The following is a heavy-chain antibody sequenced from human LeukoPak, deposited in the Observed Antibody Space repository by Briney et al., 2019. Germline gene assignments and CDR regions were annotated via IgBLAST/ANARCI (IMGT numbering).Heavy chain of an antibody. Sequence: GGSLRLSCAASGFPFSSYAMSWVRQAPGKGLEWVSSITGSGASTYYADSVKGRFTISRDNSKNTLYLQMNSLRAEDTAVYYCAKLDYYDSHWGQGTLVTVSS. J-gene: IGHJ4*02. CDR2: ITGSGAST. CDR1: GFPFSSYA. V-gene: IGHV3-23*01. CDR3: AKLDYYDSH. D-gene: IGHD3-22*01.